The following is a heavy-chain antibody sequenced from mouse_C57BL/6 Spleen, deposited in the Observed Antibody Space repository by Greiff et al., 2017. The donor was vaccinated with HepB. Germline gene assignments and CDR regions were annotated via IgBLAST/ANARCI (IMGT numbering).Heavy chain of an antibody. CDR3: ARRAKDYYDYEAFAY. V-gene: IGHV1-76*01. J-gene: IGHJ3*01. CDR2: IYPGSGNT. CDR1: GYTFTDYY. Sequence: QVQLKESGAELVRPGASVKLSCKASGYTFTDYYINWVKQRPGQGLEWIARIYPGSGNTYYNEKFKGKATLTAEKSSSTAYMQLSSLTSEDSAVYFCARRAKDYYDYEAFAYWGQGTLVTVSA. D-gene: IGHD2-4*01.